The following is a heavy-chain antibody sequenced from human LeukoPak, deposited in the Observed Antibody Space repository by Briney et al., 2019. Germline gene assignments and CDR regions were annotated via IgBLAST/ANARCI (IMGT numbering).Heavy chain of an antibody. D-gene: IGHD2-15*01. J-gene: IGHJ6*03. CDR1: GFTFSSYG. V-gene: IGHV3-30*02. CDR2: IRYDGSNK. Sequence: PGGSLRLSCAASGFTFSSYGMHWVRQAPGKGLEWVAFIRYDGSNKYYADSVKGRFTISRDNSKNTLYLQMNSLRAEDTAVYYCAKDRRGYCSGGSCYEGGDYYYYYYMDVWGKGTTVTVSS. CDR3: AKDRRGYCSGGSCYEGGDYYYYYYMDV.